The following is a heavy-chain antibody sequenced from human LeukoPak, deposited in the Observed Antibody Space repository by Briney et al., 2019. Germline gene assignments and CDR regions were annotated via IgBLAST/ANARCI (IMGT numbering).Heavy chain of an antibody. CDR2: ISYDGSNK. CDR1: GFTFSSYG. D-gene: IGHD1-26*01. J-gene: IGHJ6*02. Sequence: GGSLRLSCAASGFTFSSYGMHWVRQAPGKGLEWMAVISYDGSNKYYADSVKGRFTISRDNSKNTLYLQMNSLRAEDTAVYYCAKDLFVAFGSSRIYYGMDVWGQGTTVTVSS. CDR3: AKDLFVAFGSSRIYYGMDV. V-gene: IGHV3-30*18.